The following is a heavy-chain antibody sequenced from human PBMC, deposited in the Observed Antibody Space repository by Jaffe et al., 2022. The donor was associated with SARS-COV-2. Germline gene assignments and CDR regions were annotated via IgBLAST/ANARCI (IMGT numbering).Heavy chain of an antibody. J-gene: IGHJ4*02. CDR3: ARWAKQWLTFDQ. CDR1: GGSISSSLWY. CDR2: IDYSGTT. D-gene: IGHD6-19*01. Sequence: QLQLQESGPGLVTSSETLSLTCTVSGGSISSSLWYWGWIRQPPGKGLEWIANIDYSGTTYYNPSLKSRLTISVDTSKNQFSLRLTSVTAADTAVYYCARWAKQWLTFDQWGQGTLVTVSS. V-gene: IGHV4-39*01.